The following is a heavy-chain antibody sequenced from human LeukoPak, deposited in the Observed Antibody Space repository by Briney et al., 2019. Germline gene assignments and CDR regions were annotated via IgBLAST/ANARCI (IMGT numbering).Heavy chain of an antibody. CDR3: ARGLISGAWSYFDY. CDR2: IYYSVTT. D-gene: IGHD6-19*01. J-gene: IGHJ4*02. CDR1: GASITTGSYY. Sequence: SETLSLTCTVSGASITTGSYYWGWIRQPPRKGLEWIGCIYYSVTTDYNPSLQSRVSLSVDTSKNQFSLKLSSVSAADTAVYYCARGLISGAWSYFDYWGRGTRVTVSS. V-gene: IGHV4-39*07.